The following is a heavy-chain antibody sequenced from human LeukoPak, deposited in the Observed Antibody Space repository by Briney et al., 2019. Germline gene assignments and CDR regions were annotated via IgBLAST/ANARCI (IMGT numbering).Heavy chain of an antibody. J-gene: IGHJ4*02. CDR3: ARDPTYYDFWSGYYIGGYFDY. CDR1: GGSISSGSYY. V-gene: IGHV4-61*02. Sequence: SQTLSLTCTVSGGSISSGSYYWSWIRQPAGKGLEWIGRIYTSGSTNYNPSLKSRVTISVDTSKNQFSLKLSSVTAADTAVYYCARDPTYYDFWSGYYIGGYFDYWGQGTLVTVSS. D-gene: IGHD3-3*01. CDR2: IYTSGST.